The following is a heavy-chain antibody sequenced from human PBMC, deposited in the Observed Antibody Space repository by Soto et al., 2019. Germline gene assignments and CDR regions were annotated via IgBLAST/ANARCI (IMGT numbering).Heavy chain of an antibody. CDR3: AMTQSPDSSSSFAYYYYGMDF. CDR2: IDPSDSYT. D-gene: IGHD6-6*01. V-gene: IGHV5-10-1*01. CDR1: GYSFTSYW. J-gene: IGHJ6*02. Sequence: PGESLKISCKGSGYSFTSYWISWVRQMPGKGLEWMGRIDPSDSYTNYSPSFQGHVTISADKSISTAYLQWSSLKASDTAMYYCAMTQSPDSSSSFAYYYYGMDFWGQGTTVTVSS.